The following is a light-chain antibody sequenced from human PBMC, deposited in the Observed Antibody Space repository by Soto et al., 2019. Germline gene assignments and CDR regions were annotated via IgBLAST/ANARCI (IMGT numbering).Light chain of an antibody. Sequence: EIVLTQSPATLSLSPGERATLYCRASGSVRSYLAWYQQKPGQAPRLLIYDASNRAAGIPARFSGSGSETDFTLTISNLEPEDFAVYYCQQRYAWPPITFGQGTRLEIK. V-gene: IGKV3-11*01. J-gene: IGKJ5*01. CDR3: QQRYAWPPIT. CDR2: DAS. CDR1: GSVRSY.